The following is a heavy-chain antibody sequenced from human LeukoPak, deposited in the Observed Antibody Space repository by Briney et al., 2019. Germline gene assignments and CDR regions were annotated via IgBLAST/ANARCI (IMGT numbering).Heavy chain of an antibody. CDR2: INHSGST. CDR3: ARRSPRQQLSY. J-gene: IGHJ4*02. D-gene: IGHD6-13*01. V-gene: IGHV4-34*01. CDR1: GGSFSGYY. Sequence: PSETLSLTCAVYGGSFSGYYWSWIRQPPGKGLEWIGEINHSGSTNYNPSLKSRVTISVDTSKNQFSLKLSSVTAADTAVYYCARRSPRQQLSYWGQGTLVTVSS.